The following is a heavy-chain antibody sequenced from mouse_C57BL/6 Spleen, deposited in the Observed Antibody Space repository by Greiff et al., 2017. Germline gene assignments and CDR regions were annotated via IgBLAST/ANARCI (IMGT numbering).Heavy chain of an antibody. J-gene: IGHJ1*03. CDR1: GFTFSSYT. Sequence: EVQVVESGGGLVKPGGSLKLSCAASGFTFSSYTMSWVRQTPGKRLEWVATISGGGGNTYYPDSVKGRFTISRDNAKNTLYLQLSSLSSEDTALYYCARLGWDKYFDVWGTGTTVTVSS. V-gene: IGHV5-9*01. CDR3: ARLGWDKYFDV. D-gene: IGHD4-1*01. CDR2: ISGGGGNT.